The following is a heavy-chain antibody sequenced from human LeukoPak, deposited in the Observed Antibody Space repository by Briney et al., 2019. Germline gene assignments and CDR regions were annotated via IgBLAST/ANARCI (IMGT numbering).Heavy chain of an antibody. V-gene: IGHV1-69*13. CDR1: GGTFSSYA. D-gene: IGHD3-10*01. Sequence: ASVKVSCKASGGTFSSYAISWVRQAPGQGLEWMGGIIPIFGPANYAQKFQGRVTITADESTSTAYMELSSLRSEDTAVYYCAREDYGSGIADYWGQGTLVTVSS. CDR2: IIPIFGPA. CDR3: AREDYGSGIADY. J-gene: IGHJ4*02.